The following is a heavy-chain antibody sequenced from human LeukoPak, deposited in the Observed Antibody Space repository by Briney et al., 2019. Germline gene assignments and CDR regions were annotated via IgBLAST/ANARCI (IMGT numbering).Heavy chain of an antibody. CDR3: ARSWFGELAVLAN. CDR2: INAGNGNT. D-gene: IGHD3-10*01. CDR1: GYTFTSYA. V-gene: IGHV1-3*01. J-gene: IGHJ4*02. Sequence: ASVKVSCKASGYTFTSYAMHWVRQAPGQRREWMGWINAGNGNTKYSQKFQGRVIITRDTSASTAYMELSSLRSEATAVYYCARSWFGELAVLANWGEGTLVTVSS.